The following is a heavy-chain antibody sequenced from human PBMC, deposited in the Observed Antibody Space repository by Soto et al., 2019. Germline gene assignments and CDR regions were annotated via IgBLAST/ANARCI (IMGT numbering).Heavy chain of an antibody. J-gene: IGHJ6*02. Sequence: KQSQTLSLTCAISGDSVSSNSAAWNWIRQSPSRGLEWLGRTYYRSKWYNDYAVSVKSRITINPDTSKNQFSLQLNSVTPEDTAVYYCARGLIAARREYYYYGMDVWGQGTTVTVSS. D-gene: IGHD6-6*01. CDR2: TYYRSKWYN. CDR1: GDSVSSNSAA. CDR3: ARGLIAARREYYYYGMDV. V-gene: IGHV6-1*01.